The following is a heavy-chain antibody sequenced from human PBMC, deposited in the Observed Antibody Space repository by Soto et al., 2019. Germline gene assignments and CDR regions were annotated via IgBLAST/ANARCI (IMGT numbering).Heavy chain of an antibody. D-gene: IGHD2-21*02. V-gene: IGHV4-39*01. CDR2: IYYSGST. CDR3: ARLACGGDCHLDY. Sequence: KTSETLSLTCTVSGGSISSSSYYWGWIRQPPGKGLEWIGSIYYSGSTYYNPSLKSRVTISVDTSKNQFSLKLSSVTAADTAVYYWARLACGGDCHLDYWGQGTLVTVSS. J-gene: IGHJ4*02. CDR1: GGSISSSSYY.